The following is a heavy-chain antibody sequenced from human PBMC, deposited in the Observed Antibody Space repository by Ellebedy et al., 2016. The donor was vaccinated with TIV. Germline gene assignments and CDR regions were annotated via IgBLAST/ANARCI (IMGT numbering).Heavy chain of an antibody. D-gene: IGHD5-12*01. CDR3: ARTYTGYDYSDY. CDR1: GYTFTAYW. J-gene: IGHJ4*02. V-gene: IGHV5-51*01. CDR2: IYTGDSDT. Sequence: KVSCKGSGYTFTAYWIGWVRQMPGKCLEWMGTIYTGDSDTRYIPSFQGQVIISAAKSINTAYLQWSSLNASDTAMYYCARTYTGYDYSDYWGQGTLVTVSS.